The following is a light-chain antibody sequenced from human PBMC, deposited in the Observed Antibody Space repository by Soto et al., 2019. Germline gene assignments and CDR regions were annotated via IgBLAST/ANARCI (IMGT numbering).Light chain of an antibody. J-gene: IGLJ1*01. V-gene: IGLV2-11*01. CDR2: DVS. Sequence: QSALTQPRSVSGSRGQSVTISCTGTSSDVGGYEYVSWYQQYPGKAPKLMIYDVSKRPSGVPDRFSGSRSGNTASLTISGLQTEDEADYYCCSYAGSPFYVCGIGTKVTVL. CDR1: SSDVGGYEY. CDR3: CSYAGSPFYV.